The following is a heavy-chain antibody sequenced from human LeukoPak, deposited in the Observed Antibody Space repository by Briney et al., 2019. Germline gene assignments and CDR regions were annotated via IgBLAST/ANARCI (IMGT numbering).Heavy chain of an antibody. V-gene: IGHV6-1*01. CDR3: SRDVEGGLDYFDY. J-gene: IGHJ4*02. Sequence: SQTLSLTCAISGDSVSSNIAAWNWIRQSPSRGLEWLGRTFYRSKWHNEYAASVKSRITINPDTSKNQFSLQLNSVTPEDTAVYYCSRDVEGGLDYFDYWGQGTLVTVSS. D-gene: IGHD6-19*01. CDR2: TFYRSKWHN. CDR1: GDSVSSNIAA.